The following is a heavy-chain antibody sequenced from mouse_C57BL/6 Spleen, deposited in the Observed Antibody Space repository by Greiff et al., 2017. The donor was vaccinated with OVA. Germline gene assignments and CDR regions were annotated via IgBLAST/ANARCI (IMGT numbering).Heavy chain of an antibody. Sequence: QVQLQQPGAELVKPGASVKLSCKASGYTFTSYWMHWVQQRPGQGLEWIGMIHPNSGSTNYNEKFKSKATLTVDKSSSTAYMQLSSLTSEDSAVYYCASDYYGSSGYYAMDYWGQGTSVTVSS. J-gene: IGHJ4*01. CDR1: GYTFTSYW. D-gene: IGHD1-1*01. V-gene: IGHV1-64*01. CDR3: ASDYYGSSGYYAMDY. CDR2: IHPNSGST.